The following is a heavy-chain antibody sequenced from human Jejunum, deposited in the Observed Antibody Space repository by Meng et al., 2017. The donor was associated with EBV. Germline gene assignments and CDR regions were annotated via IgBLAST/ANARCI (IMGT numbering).Heavy chain of an antibody. CDR1: GGATSDNDW. CDR2: IYHGGGT. Sequence: QRRLRGPGPGLRKPSGTLSPTCVVCGGATSDNDWWSWVRQPPGKGLEWLGEIYHGGGTNYNPSLESRVTISVDKSKNQFSLKLNSVTVADTAVYYCAGNGYYALEYWGPGILVTVSS. CDR3: AGNGYYALEY. J-gene: IGHJ4*02. D-gene: IGHD3-22*01. V-gene: IGHV4-4*02.